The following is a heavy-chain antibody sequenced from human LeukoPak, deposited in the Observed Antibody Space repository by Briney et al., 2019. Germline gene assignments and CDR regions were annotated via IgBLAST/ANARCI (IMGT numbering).Heavy chain of an antibody. CDR1: GGSIRSGGYY. CDR2: IYYSGIT. Sequence: SETLSVTCTVSGGSIRSGGYYWSWIRQHPEKGLEWIGYIYYSGITYYNPSLKSRVTISVDTSKNQFSLKLSSVTAADTAVYYCARDPRCSSTSCYWTAGIDPWGQGTKLTVSS. V-gene: IGHV4-31*03. J-gene: IGHJ5*02. D-gene: IGHD2-2*01. CDR3: ARDPRCSSTSCYWTAGIDP.